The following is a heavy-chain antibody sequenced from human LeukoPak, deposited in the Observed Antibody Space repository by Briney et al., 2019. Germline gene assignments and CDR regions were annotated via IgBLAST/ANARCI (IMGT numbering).Heavy chain of an antibody. D-gene: IGHD2-21*02. CDR3: ARGLGVVTAQSEQPKPRYFDL. CDR1: GYTFISYG. J-gene: IGHJ2*01. Sequence: ASVKVSCKASGYTFISYGISWVRQAPGQGLEWMGWISGYNGNTNYAQNLQGRVTMTTDTSTSTAYMELRSLRSDDTALYYCARGLGVVTAQSEQPKPRYFDLWGRGTQVTVSS. CDR2: ISGYNGNT. V-gene: IGHV1-18*01.